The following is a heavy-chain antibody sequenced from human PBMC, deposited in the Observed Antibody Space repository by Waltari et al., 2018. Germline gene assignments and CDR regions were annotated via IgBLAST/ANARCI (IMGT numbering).Heavy chain of an antibody. CDR2: IKRKSDGGKT. V-gene: IGHV3-15*01. J-gene: IGHJ4*02. Sequence: EAQLVESGGGLVEPGGSLRLSCAASGFTFNKAWLSWVRQAPGKGLEWVGRIKRKSDGGKTDDAAPVKDRFTISRDDSKTTVYLHMNSLETEDTAIYYCTTFSGTRVWGQGTLVTVSS. D-gene: IGHD6-13*01. CDR3: TTFSGTRV. CDR1: GFTFNKAW.